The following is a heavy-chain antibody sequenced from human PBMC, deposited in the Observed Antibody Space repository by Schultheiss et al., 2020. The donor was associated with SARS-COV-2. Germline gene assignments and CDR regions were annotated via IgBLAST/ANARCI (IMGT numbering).Heavy chain of an antibody. J-gene: IGHJ4*02. CDR2: IRSKAYGGTT. V-gene: IGHV3-49*04. CDR1: GFTFGDYA. CDR3: GWELTLGGY. Sequence: GGSLRLSCTASGFTFGDYAMSWVRQAPGKGLEWVGFIRSKAYGGTTEYAASVKGRFTISRDDSKSIAYLQMNSLKTEDTAVYYCGWELTLGGYWGQGTLVTVSS. D-gene: IGHD1-26*01.